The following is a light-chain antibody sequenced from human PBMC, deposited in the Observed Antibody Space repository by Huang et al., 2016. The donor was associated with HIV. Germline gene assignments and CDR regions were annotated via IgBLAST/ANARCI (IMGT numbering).Light chain of an antibody. Sequence: DIQMTQSPSSLSASVGDRVTITCRASQTISTYLNWYQQKPGKPPKFLIYGASSLQSGVPSRFSGDASVTDFTLTISSLQPEDFATYYCQQNYNTPYTFGQGTKLQI. CDR3: QQNYNTPYT. CDR1: QTISTY. J-gene: IGKJ2*01. V-gene: IGKV1-39*01. CDR2: GAS.